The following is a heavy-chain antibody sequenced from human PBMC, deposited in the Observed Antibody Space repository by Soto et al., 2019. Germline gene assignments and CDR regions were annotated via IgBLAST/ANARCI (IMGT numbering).Heavy chain of an antibody. V-gene: IGHV3-23*01. J-gene: IGHJ3*02. Sequence: PGGSLRLSCAASGFTFSEYAMTWVRQAPGKGLEYVSSISNSGGSTYYADSLKGRFTVSRDNSKNTLYLQMNSLRADDTAVYYCAKYYYGSGSYYSAFDIWGQGTMVTVSS. CDR3: AKYYYGSGSYYSAFDI. CDR2: ISNSGGST. CDR1: GFTFSEYA. D-gene: IGHD3-10*01.